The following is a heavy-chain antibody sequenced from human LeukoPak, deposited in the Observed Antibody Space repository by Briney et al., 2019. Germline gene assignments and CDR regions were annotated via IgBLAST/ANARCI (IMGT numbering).Heavy chain of an antibody. J-gene: IGHJ4*02. CDR1: GFTFSNYW. D-gene: IGHD3-10*01. Sequence: PGGSLRLSCAASGFTFSNYWMHWVRQAPGKGLVWVSRIKGDGGSPTYADSVKGRFTISRDNAKHTLYLQMNSLGAEDTAVYYCARKPDYYGADYWGQGTLVTVSS. CDR2: IKGDGGSP. V-gene: IGHV3-74*01. CDR3: ARKPDYYGADY.